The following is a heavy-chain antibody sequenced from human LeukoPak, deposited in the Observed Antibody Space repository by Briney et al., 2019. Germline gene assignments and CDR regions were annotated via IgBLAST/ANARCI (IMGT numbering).Heavy chain of an antibody. D-gene: IGHD6-19*01. CDR1: GFTFSSYW. CDR2: MKQDGSEK. J-gene: IGHJ4*02. Sequence: PGGSLRLSCAVSGFTFSSYWMSWVRQAPGKGLEWVANMKQDGSEKDHVDSVEGRFTISRDNAKNLLYLQMNSLRAEDTAVYYCAKDARHGSGWYNDYWGQGTLVTVSS. CDR3: AKDARHGSGWYNDY. V-gene: IGHV3-7*03.